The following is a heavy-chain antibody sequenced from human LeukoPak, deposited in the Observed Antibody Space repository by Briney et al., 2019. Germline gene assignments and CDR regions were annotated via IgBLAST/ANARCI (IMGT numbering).Heavy chain of an antibody. D-gene: IGHD3-22*01. J-gene: IGHJ4*02. CDR2: IYYSGST. Sequence: SETLSLTCTVSGGSITNYYWSWIRQPPGKGVEWIGYIYYSGSTNYNPSLKSRVTISVDTSTNQFSLKLSSVTAADTAVYFCARGGRLLGKFDYWGQGTLVTVSS. CDR3: ARGGRLLGKFDY. V-gene: IGHV4-59*01. CDR1: GGSITNYY.